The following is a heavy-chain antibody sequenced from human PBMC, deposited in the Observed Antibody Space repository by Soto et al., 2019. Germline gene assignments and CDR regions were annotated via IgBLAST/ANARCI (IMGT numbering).Heavy chain of an antibody. J-gene: IGHJ6*02. Sequence: PSETLSLTCAVYGGSFSGYYWSWIRQPPGKGLEWIGEINHSGSTNYNPSLKSRVTISVDTSKNQFSLKLSSVTAADTAVYYCARGPGVRYSISWLLDYYYFGMHFWGQGPTVS. CDR1: GGSFSGYY. CDR2: INHSGST. V-gene: IGHV4-34*01. CDR3: ARGPGVRYSISWLLDYYYFGMHF. D-gene: IGHD6-13*01.